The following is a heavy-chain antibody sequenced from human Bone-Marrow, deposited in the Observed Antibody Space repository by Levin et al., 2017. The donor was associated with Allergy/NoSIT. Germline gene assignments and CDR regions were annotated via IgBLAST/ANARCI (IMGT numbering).Heavy chain of an antibody. CDR2: ISYDGSNK. J-gene: IGHJ4*02. Sequence: GESLKISCAASGFTFSSYAMHWVRQAPGKGLEWVAVISYDGSNKYYADSVKGRFTISRDNSKNTLYLQMNSLRAEDTAVYYCAMTDFDYWGQGTLVTVSS. CDR3: AMTDFDY. V-gene: IGHV3-30-3*01. CDR1: GFTFSSYA.